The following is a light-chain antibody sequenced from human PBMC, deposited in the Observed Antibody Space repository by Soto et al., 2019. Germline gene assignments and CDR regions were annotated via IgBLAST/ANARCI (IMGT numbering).Light chain of an antibody. V-gene: IGKV1-33*01. CDR3: QQYDNLPPYT. CDR1: QDISNY. CDR2: DAS. Sequence: DIQMTQSPSSLSASVGDRVTITCQASQDISNYLNWYQQKPGKAPKLLIYDASNLETGVPSRFSESESGTDFAFTISSLQPEDIASDYCQQYDNLPPYTFGLGAKREIK. J-gene: IGKJ2*01.